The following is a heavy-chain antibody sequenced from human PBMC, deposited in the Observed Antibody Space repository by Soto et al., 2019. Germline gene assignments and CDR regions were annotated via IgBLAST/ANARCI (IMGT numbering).Heavy chain of an antibody. V-gene: IGHV4-34*01. CDR3: ARVPAQNCSSTSCYIHYYYYYGMDD. CDR2: INHSGST. CDR1: GGSLSGYY. J-gene: IGHJ6*02. Sequence: SETLSLTCAVYGGSLSGYYWSWIRQPPGKGLEWIGEINHSGSTNYNPSLKSRVTISVDTSKNQFSLKLSSVTAADTAVYYCARVPAQNCSSTSCYIHYYYYYGMDDWGQGTTVTVSS. D-gene: IGHD2-2*02.